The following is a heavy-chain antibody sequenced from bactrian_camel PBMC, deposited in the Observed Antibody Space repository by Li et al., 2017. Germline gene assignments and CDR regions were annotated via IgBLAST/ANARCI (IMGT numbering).Heavy chain of an antibody. V-gene: IGHV3S1*01. D-gene: IGHD2*01. Sequence: HVQLVESGGGSVQAGESLRLSCAASGYTDGSYYMAWFRQAPGKEREGVASLHTADSSTNYADSVKGRFTISQDNAKNILYLQMSSLKSEDAAMYYCAAQGGGLHFSLL. CDR2: LHTADSST. CDR1: GYTDGSYY.